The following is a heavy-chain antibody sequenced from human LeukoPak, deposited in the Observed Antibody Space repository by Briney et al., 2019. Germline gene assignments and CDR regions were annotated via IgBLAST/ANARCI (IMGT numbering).Heavy chain of an antibody. J-gene: IGHJ6*03. CDR3: ARVVSARYYYYYYYMDV. CDR2: INHSGST. Sequence: SETLSLTCAVYGGSFSGYYWSWIRQPPGKGLEWIGEINHSGSTNYNPSLKSRVTIPVDTSKNQFSLKLSSVTAADTAVYYCARVVSARYYYYYYYMDVWGKGTTVTVSS. V-gene: IGHV4-34*01. CDR1: GGSFSGYY.